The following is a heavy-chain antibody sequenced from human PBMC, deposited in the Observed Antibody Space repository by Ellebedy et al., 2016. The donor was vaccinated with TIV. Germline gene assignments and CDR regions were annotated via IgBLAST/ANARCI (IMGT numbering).Heavy chain of an antibody. D-gene: IGHD3-22*01. CDR1: GFTFSSYT. J-gene: IGHJ4*02. CDR3: AKGRYYDSSLTIGY. Sequence: GESLKISCAASGFTFSSYTMNWVRQAPGKGLEWVSSITSSSTYIIYADSVKGRFTMSRDNAKNSVYLEMNSLKAEDTAMYYCAKGRYYDSSLTIGYWGQGTLVTVSS. V-gene: IGHV3-21*01. CDR2: ITSSSTYI.